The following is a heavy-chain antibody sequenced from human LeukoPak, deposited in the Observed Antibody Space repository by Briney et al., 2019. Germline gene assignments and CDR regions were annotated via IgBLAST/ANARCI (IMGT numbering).Heavy chain of an antibody. J-gene: IGHJ6*03. CDR3: ARSYYYYYYYMDV. D-gene: IGHD3-10*01. V-gene: IGHV3-30*02. CDR1: GFTFSSYA. CDR2: IRYDGSNK. Sequence: GGSLRLSCAASGFTFSSYAMHWVRQAPGKGLEWVAFIRYDGSNKYYADSVKGRFTISRDNSKNTLYLQMNSLRAEDTAVYYCARSYYYYYYYMDVWGKGTTVTISS.